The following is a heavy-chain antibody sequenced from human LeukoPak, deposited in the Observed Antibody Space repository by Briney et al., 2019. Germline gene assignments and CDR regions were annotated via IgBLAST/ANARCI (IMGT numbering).Heavy chain of an antibody. CDR2: ISSDVYDGTTE. D-gene: IGHD6-13*01. CDR1: GFTFSDYA. Sequence: GRSLRLSCSASGFTFSDYAMDWVRQAPGKELECVAVISSDVYDGTTEYYADSVKGRFTISRDNSKNTVYLQMNSLRGEDTAVYYCASTAAATDPPGFWGQGTLVTVSS. J-gene: IGHJ4*02. V-gene: IGHV3-30-3*01. CDR3: ASTAAATDPPGF.